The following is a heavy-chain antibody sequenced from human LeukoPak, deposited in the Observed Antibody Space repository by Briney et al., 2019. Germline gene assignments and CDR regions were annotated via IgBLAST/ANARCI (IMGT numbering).Heavy chain of an antibody. J-gene: IGHJ4*02. Sequence: GGSLRLSCAASGFTFSSYAMHWVRQAPGKGLEYVSAISSNGGSTYYANSVKGRFTISRDNSKNTLYLQMGSLRAEDMAVYYCARDQEYYDFWSGYPSPPDYWGQGTLVTVSS. CDR3: ARDQEYYDFWSGYPSPPDY. V-gene: IGHV3-64*01. D-gene: IGHD3-3*01. CDR2: ISSNGGST. CDR1: GFTFSSYA.